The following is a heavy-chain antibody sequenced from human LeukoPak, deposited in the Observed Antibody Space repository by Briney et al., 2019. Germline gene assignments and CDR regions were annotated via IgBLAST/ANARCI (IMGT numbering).Heavy chain of an antibody. J-gene: IGHJ4*02. CDR3: VFPYWQDLDH. CDR2: ISSSGSTI. D-gene: IGHD2-15*01. V-gene: IGHV3-48*02. CDR1: GFTFRSYW. Sequence: GGSLRLSCAASGFTFRSYWMHWVRQAPGKGLEWVSHISSSGSTIYYADSVKGRFTISRDNAKESLYLQMSSLRDEDTAVYYCVFPYWQDLDHWGQGTLVTVSS.